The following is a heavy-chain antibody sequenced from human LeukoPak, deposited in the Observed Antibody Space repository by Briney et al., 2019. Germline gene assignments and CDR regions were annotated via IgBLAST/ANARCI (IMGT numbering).Heavy chain of an antibody. V-gene: IGHV3-48*04. D-gene: IGHD3-9*01. CDR1: GFTFSSYS. J-gene: IGHJ4*02. CDR3: ASSFEYYDILTGYYPIDY. Sequence: GGSLRLSCAASGFTFSSYSMNWVRQAPGKGLEWVSYISSSSSTIYYADSVKGRFTISRDNAKNSLYLQMNSLRAEDTAVYYCASSFEYYDILTGYYPIDYWGQGTLVTVSS. CDR2: ISSSSSTI.